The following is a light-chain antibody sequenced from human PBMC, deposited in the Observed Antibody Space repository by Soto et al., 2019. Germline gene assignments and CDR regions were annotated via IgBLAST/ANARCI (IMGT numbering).Light chain of an antibody. CDR1: QSVSDY. Sequence: DVQMTQSPSSVSASVGDRVTLTCRASQSVSDYLNWYLQKPGKAPELLIYAASTLQSGVPSRFSGSGSGTGFSLTISSLRPEDFATYYCQQTYISPYTFGQGTKLEIK. CDR3: QQTYISPYT. V-gene: IGKV1-39*01. CDR2: AAS. J-gene: IGKJ2*01.